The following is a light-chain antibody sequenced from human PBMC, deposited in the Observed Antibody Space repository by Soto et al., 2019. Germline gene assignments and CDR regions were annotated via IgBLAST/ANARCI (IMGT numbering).Light chain of an antibody. V-gene: IGLV1-51*01. CDR2: DND. J-gene: IGLJ1*01. Sequence: QSVLTQPPSVSAAPGQQVTISCSGSSSNIGDNYVSWYQHLPGTAPKLVVYDNDRRPSGIPGRFSGPKSGTSATLVITGLQPGDEADYYCGTWDDRLDGNYVFGTGTKVTVL. CDR3: GTWDDRLDGNYV. CDR1: SSNIGDNY.